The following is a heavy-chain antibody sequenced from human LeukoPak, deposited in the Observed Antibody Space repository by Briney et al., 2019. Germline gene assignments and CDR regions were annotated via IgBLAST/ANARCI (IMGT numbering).Heavy chain of an antibody. CDR3: ASLSPSSGIDY. V-gene: IGHV3-48*03. J-gene: IGHJ4*02. D-gene: IGHD3-22*01. Sequence: GGSLRLSCAASGFTFSSYEMNWVRQAPGKGLEWVSYISSSGSTIYYADSVKGRLTISRDNAKNSLYLQMNSVRYEDTAVYYSASLSPSSGIDYWGQGTLVTVSS. CDR1: GFTFSSYE. CDR2: ISSSGSTI.